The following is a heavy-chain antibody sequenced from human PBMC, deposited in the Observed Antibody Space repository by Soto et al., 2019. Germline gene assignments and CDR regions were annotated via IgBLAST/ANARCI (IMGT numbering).Heavy chain of an antibody. CDR2: IWYDGSNK. CDR3: ARDGHYTGDHFDY. CDR1: GFTFSSYG. V-gene: IGHV3-33*08. D-gene: IGHD7-27*01. Sequence: GGSLRLSCAASGFTFSSYGMHWVRQAPGKGLEWVAVIWYDGSNKYYADSVKGRFTISRDNSKNTLYLQMNSLRAEDMAVYYCARDGHYTGDHFDYWGQGTLVTVSS. J-gene: IGHJ4*02.